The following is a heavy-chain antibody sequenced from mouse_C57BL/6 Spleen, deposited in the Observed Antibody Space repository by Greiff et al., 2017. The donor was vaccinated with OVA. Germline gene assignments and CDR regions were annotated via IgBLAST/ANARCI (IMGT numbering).Heavy chain of an antibody. CDR3: ARQNYGSFYYFDY. V-gene: IGHV5-9*01. Sequence: DVHLVESGGGLVKPGGSLKLSCAASGFTFSSYTMSWVRQTPEKRLEWVATISGGGGNTYYPDSVKGRFTISRDNAKNTLYLQMSSLRSEDTALYYCARQNYGSFYYFDYWGQGTTLTVSS. D-gene: IGHD1-1*01. CDR2: ISGGGGNT. J-gene: IGHJ2*01. CDR1: GFTFSSYT.